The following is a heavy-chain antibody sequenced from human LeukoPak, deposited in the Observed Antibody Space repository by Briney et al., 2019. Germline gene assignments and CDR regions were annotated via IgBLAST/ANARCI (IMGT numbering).Heavy chain of an antibody. CDR3: AGYDHSNYLAY. CDR1: GVSISSNY. D-gene: IGHD4-11*01. Sequence: KPSETLSLTCTVSGVSISSNYWSWIRQPPGKGLEWNGLEWIGYIHANGDTKYNPSLNSRVTISLDSSRSQLSLNLRSLTAADTALYFCAGYDHSNYLAYWGQGILVTVSS. V-gene: IGHV4-4*08. J-gene: IGHJ4*02. CDR2: IHANGDT.